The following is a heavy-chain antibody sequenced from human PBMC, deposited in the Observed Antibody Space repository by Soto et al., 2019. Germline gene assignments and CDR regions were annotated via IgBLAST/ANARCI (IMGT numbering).Heavy chain of an antibody. CDR1: GGSISSGGYY. CDR2: IYYSGST. Sequence: ASETLSLTCTVSGGSISSGGYYWSWIRQHPGKGLEWIGYIYYSGSTYYNPSLKSRVTISVDTSKNQFSLKLSSVTAADTAVYYCARGRVYYYGMDVWGQGTTVTVSS. V-gene: IGHV4-31*03. J-gene: IGHJ6*02. CDR3: ARGRVYYYGMDV.